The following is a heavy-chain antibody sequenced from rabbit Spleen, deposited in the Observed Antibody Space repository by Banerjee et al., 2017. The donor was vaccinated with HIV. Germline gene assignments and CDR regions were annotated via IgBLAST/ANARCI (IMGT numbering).Heavy chain of an antibody. V-gene: IGHV1S45*01. CDR3: ASGPNYSGTRLDV. Sequence: QEHLVQSGGGLVQPEGALTLTCKGSGYSFSDRDGMCWVRQAPGKGLQWIACIKAATGKPVYATWASGRFTISRTSSTTVTLRMTSLTAADRAPYFCASGPNYSGTRLDVWRQGTLVTVS. CDR2: IKAATGKP. CDR1: GYSFSDRDG. D-gene: IGHD1-1*01. J-gene: IGHJ3*01.